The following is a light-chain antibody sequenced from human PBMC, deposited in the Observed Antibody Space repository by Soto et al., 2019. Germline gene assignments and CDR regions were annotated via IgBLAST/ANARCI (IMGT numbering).Light chain of an antibody. Sequence: DIVMTQSPDSLAVSLGERATINCKSSQSVLYSSNNKNYLAWYQQKPGQAPRLLIYDASNRATGIPARFSGSGSGTDFTLTISSLEPEDFAVYYCQQRSNWPITFGQGTRL. J-gene: IGKJ5*01. CDR2: DAS. V-gene: IGKV4-1*01. CDR3: QQRSNWPIT. CDR1: QSVLYSSNNKNY.